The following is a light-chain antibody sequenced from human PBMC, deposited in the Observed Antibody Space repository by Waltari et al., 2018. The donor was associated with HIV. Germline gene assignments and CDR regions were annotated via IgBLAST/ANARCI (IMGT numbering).Light chain of an antibody. CDR3: CSYAGSYTFGV. V-gene: IGLV2-11*01. CDR2: DVS. CDR1: SRYVGGYTY. Sequence: QSALTQPRSVSGSPGQSVTISCTGTSRYVGGYTYVPWYQQHPGKAPKLMIYDVSKRPSGVPDRFSGSKSGNTASLTISGLQAEDEADYYCCSYAGSYTFGVFGTGTKVTVL. J-gene: IGLJ1*01.